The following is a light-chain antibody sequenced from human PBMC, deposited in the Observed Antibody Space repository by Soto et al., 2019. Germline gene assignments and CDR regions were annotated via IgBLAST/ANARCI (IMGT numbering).Light chain of an antibody. J-gene: IGLJ2*01. Sequence: QSVLTQPPSMSGAPGQRGTISCTGSSSNIGAGHDVHWYQQLPGTAPKHLIYGDTNRPSGVPDRFSGSKSGTSASLAITGLQAEDEADYYCQSYDSSLSAVVFGGGTKLTVL. CDR2: GDT. CDR1: SSNIGAGHD. V-gene: IGLV1-40*01. CDR3: QSYDSSLSAVV.